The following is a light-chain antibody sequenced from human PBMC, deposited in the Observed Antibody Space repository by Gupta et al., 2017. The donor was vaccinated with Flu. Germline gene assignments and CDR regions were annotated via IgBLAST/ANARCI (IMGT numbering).Light chain of an antibody. V-gene: IGKV3-11*01. J-gene: IGKJ3*01. Sequence: VLTQSPGTLPLSPGERATLSCRASHSVSTYLGWYQHKPGQAPRLLIYDASKRATGIPARFSGSGSGTEFTLTISSLESEDFAVYYCQHRSYWPPRVTFGPGTRVDIK. CDR2: DAS. CDR3: QHRSYWPPRVT. CDR1: HSVSTY.